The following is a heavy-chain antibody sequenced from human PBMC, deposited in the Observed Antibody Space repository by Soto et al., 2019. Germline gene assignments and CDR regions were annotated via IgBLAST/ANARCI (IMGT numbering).Heavy chain of an antibody. Sequence: EVQLVESGGGLVQPGGSLRLSCAASGFTFSSYWMHWVRQAPGKGLVWVSRINSDGSSTSYADSVNGRFTISRDNAKNTLYLHMNSLRAEDTAVYYCVRTSLVVAAATREDYWGQGTLVTVSS. CDR1: GFTFSSYW. J-gene: IGHJ4*02. CDR2: INSDGSST. V-gene: IGHV3-74*01. D-gene: IGHD2-15*01. CDR3: VRTSLVVAAATREDY.